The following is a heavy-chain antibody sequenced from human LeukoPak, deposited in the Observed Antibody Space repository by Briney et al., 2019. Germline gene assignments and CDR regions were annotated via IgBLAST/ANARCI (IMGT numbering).Heavy chain of an antibody. V-gene: IGHV4-61*02. CDR3: ARAFSSSWYENFQH. D-gene: IGHD6-13*01. CDR2: IYSSGST. J-gene: IGHJ1*01. CDR1: GVSISSGDYY. Sequence: SQTLSLTCTVSGVSISSGDYYWTWIRQPPGKGLEWIGRIYSSGSTNYKSSLKSRVTMSIDTSKNQFSLKLTSVTAADTAVYYCARAFSSSWYENFQHWGQGTLVTVSS.